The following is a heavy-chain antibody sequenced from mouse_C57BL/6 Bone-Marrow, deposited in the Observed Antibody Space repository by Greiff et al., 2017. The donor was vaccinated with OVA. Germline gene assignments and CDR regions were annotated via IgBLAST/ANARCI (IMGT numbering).Heavy chain of an antibody. J-gene: IGHJ4*01. D-gene: IGHD2-4*01. V-gene: IGHV1-69*01. CDR3: ARAGRYDYDGGGYYYAMDY. Sequence: QVQLQQPGAELVMPGAPVKLSCKASGYTLTSYWMHGVKQRPGQGLEWIGEIDPSDSYTTYNQKFKGKSTLTVDKSSSTAYMQLSSLTSEDSAVYYCARAGRYDYDGGGYYYAMDYWGQGTSVTVSS. CDR1: GYTLTSYW. CDR2: IDPSDSYT.